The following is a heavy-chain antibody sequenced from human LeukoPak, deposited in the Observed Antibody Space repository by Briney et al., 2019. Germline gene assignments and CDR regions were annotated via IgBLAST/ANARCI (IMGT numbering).Heavy chain of an antibody. Sequence: SGRVSCKPSGGTFGSYATSWFRQAPGQGLEWMGGIIPIFGTANYAQKFQGRVTITTDESTSTAYMELSSLRSEDTAVYYCARAREMATVNWFDPWGQGTLVTVSS. D-gene: IGHD5-24*01. J-gene: IGHJ5*02. V-gene: IGHV1-69*05. CDR1: GGTFGSYA. CDR3: ARAREMATVNWFDP. CDR2: IIPIFGTA.